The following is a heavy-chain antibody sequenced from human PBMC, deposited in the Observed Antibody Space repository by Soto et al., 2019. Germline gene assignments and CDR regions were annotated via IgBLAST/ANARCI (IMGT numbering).Heavy chain of an antibody. J-gene: IGHJ4*02. Sequence: EVQLVQSGAEMKRPGESLRISCQASGYNFNTYYIAWVRQMPGKGLEWMWRIDHSDSYTYYSPSFQGHVTISVDKSISAAYLQWSSLDASDTAMYYCAAYRTGFDHWGQGTLVAVSS. CDR1: GYNFNTYY. CDR3: AAYRTGFDH. CDR2: IDHSDSYT. D-gene: IGHD4-17*01. V-gene: IGHV5-10-1*03.